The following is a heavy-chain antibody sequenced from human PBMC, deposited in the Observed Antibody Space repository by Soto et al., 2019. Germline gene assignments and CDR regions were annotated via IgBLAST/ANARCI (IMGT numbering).Heavy chain of an antibody. CDR1: GFTVSSNY. CDR2: IYSGGST. J-gene: IGHJ6*02. CDR3: ARDSIAVAGLTMYPLLYYYYGMDV. Sequence: GGSLRLSCAASGFTVSSNYMSWVRQAPGKGLEWVSVIYSGGSTYYADSVKGRFTISRDNSKNTLYLQMNSLRAEDTAVYYCARDSIAVAGLTMYPLLYYYYGMDVWGQGTTVTVSS. V-gene: IGHV3-53*01. D-gene: IGHD6-19*01.